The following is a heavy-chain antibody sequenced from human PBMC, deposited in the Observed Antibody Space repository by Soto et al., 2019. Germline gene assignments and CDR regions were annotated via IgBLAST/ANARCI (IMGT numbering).Heavy chain of an antibody. CDR1: GGSIISGSYY. D-gene: IGHD6-6*01. CDR2: IYYSGST. V-gene: IGHV4-39*01. CDR3: ARRSIAARRGIYNWFDP. Sequence: SETLSLTCTVSGGSIISGSYYWGLIRQPPGKGLEWIGSIYYSGSTYYNPSLKSRVTISVDTSKNQFSLKLSSVTAADTAVYYCARRSIAARRGIYNWFDPWGQETLVTVSS. J-gene: IGHJ5*02.